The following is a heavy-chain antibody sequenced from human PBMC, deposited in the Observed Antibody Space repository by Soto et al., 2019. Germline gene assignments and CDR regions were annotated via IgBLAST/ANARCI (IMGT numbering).Heavy chain of an antibody. D-gene: IGHD2-15*01. Sequence: EVQLVESGGGLVQPGGSLRLSCAASGFTFSTYSMNWVRQAPGKGLEWVSYISYSSITIFYADSVKGRFTISRDNAKNSLSLQMNSLRAEDTAVYYCATAVGGYCSGVSCAHPPFYMWGQGTMVTVSS. V-gene: IGHV3-48*01. CDR3: ATAVGGYCSGVSCAHPPFYM. J-gene: IGHJ3*02. CDR1: GFTFSTYS. CDR2: ISYSSITI.